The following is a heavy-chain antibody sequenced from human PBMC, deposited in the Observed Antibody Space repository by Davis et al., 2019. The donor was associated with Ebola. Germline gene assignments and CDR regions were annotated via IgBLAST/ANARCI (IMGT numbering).Heavy chain of an antibody. CDR1: GGSISSGDYF. Sequence: PSETLSLTCTVSGGSISSGDYFWSWIRQHPGKGLEWIGYIYYSGSTYYKPSLKSRVTISLATSKNQFSLNLYSVTAADTAVYYCARGLRYDSSGYDYYFYMDVWGKGTTVTVSS. J-gene: IGHJ6*03. CDR2: IYYSGST. V-gene: IGHV4-31*03. CDR3: ARGLRYDSSGYDYYFYMDV. D-gene: IGHD3-22*01.